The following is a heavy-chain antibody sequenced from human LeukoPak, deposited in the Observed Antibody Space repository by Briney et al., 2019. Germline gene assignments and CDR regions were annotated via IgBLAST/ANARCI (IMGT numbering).Heavy chain of an antibody. CDR3: AREVLLLGLDV. Sequence: GGSLRLSCAASGFTFSSYAMSWVRQAPGKGPEWVSYISSSDSTIYYADSVKGRFTISRDNAKNSLFLQMNSLRAEDTAVYYCAREVLLLGLDVWGQGTTVTVSS. CDR1: GFTFSSYA. V-gene: IGHV3-48*04. J-gene: IGHJ6*02. D-gene: IGHD3-10*01. CDR2: ISSSDSTI.